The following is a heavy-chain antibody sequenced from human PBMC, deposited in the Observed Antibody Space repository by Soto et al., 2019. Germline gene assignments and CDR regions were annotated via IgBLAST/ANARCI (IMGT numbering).Heavy chain of an antibody. CDR1: GDSVSSNSAA. CDR3: AREVLIFDFSSTRCYTYYYYYMDV. D-gene: IGHD2-2*02. Sequence: PSQTLSLTCAISGDSVSSNSAAWNWIRQSPSRGLEWLGRTYYRSKWYNDYAVSVKIRINITPNTSKNQSSLQLNSAPAEATAVYDGAREVLIFDFSSTRCYTYYYYYMDVWGKGTRVTVSS. V-gene: IGHV6-1*01. CDR2: TYYRSKWYN. J-gene: IGHJ6*03.